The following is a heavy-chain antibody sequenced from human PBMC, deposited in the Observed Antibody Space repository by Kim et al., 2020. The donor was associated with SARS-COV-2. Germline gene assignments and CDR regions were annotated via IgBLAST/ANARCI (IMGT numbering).Heavy chain of an antibody. Sequence: ASVKVSCKASGYTFTSYLITWVRQAPGQGLEWMGWVSPYNGNTNYAQKFQGRVTMTTDSSTTTAYMEVRSLRSDDTALYYCARDRAVAYWGQGTLVTVSS. CDR3: ARDRAVAY. CDR2: VSPYNGNT. CDR1: GYTFTSYL. J-gene: IGHJ4*02. V-gene: IGHV1-18*01.